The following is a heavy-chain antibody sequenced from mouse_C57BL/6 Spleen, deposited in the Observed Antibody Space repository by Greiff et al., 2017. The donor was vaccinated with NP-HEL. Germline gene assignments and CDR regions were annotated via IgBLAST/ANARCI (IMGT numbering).Heavy chain of an antibody. CDR3: AREGYDYGFDY. CDR1: GYSITSGYD. J-gene: IGHJ2*01. Sequence: ESGPGMVKPSQSLSLTCTVTGYSITSGYDWHWIRHFPGNKLEWMGYISYSGSTNYNPSLKSRISITHDTSKNHFFLKLNSVTTEDTATYYCAREGYDYGFDYWGQGTTLTVSS. CDR2: ISYSGST. D-gene: IGHD2-4*01. V-gene: IGHV3-1*01.